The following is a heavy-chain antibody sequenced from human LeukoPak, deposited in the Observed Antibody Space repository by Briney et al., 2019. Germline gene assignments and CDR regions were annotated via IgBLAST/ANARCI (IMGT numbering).Heavy chain of an antibody. V-gene: IGHV2-5*02. CDR1: GFSLSTSGVG. CDR3: AHREDGDSTGYYDY. CDR2: TYWDDDK. D-gene: IGHD3-22*01. J-gene: IGHJ4*02. Sequence: SGPTLVKPTQTLTLTCTFSGFSLSTSGVGVGWIRQSPGKALEWLALTYWDDDKRYSPSLSSRLTITKDTSKNQVVLTVTNMVPADTATYYCAHREDGDSTGYYDYWGQGTLVAVSS.